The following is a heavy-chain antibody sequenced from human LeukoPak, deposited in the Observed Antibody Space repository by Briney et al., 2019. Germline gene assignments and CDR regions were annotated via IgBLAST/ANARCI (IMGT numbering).Heavy chain of an antibody. CDR2: ISGSGGST. D-gene: IGHD6-19*01. J-gene: IGHJ4*02. V-gene: IGHV3-23*01. Sequence: PGGSLRLSCAASGFTFSRCDMNWVRQAPGKGLEWVSAISGSGGSTYYADSVKGRFTISRDNSKNTLYLQMNSLRAEDTAVYYCAKDWSIAVAGMPYPSPVYYFDYWGQGTLVTVSS. CDR3: AKDWSIAVAGMPYPSPVYYFDY. CDR1: GFTFSRCD.